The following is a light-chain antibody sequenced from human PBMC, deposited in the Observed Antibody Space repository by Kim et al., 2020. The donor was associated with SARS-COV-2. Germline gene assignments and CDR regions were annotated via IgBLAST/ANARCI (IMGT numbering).Light chain of an antibody. J-gene: IGKJ4*01. CDR3: MQALQTPLT. V-gene: IGKV2-28*01. Sequence: PAAISCTSSRSLLDSNGYNYLDWYLQKPGQSPQVLIYLGSNRASGVPDRFSGSGSGTDFTLKISRVEAEDVGVYYCMQALQTPLTFGGGTKVDIK. CDR2: LGS. CDR1: RSLLDSNGYNY.